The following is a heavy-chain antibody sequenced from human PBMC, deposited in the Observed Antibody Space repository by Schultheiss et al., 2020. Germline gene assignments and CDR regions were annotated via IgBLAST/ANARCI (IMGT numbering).Heavy chain of an antibody. CDR2: ISSSSSYI. CDR3: ARVLSSGWFSWFDP. Sequence: GGSLRLSCAASGFTFSSYSMNWVRQAPGKGLEWVSSISSSSSYIYYADSVKGRFTISRDNAKNSLYLQMNSLRAEDTAVYYCARVLSSGWFSWFDPWGQGTLVTVAS. CDR1: GFTFSSYS. J-gene: IGHJ5*02. V-gene: IGHV3-21*01. D-gene: IGHD6-19*01.